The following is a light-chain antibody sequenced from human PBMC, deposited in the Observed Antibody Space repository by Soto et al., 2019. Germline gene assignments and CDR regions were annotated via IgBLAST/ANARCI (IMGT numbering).Light chain of an antibody. Sequence: EIVLTQSPATLSSFPGYRVTLSCGASQAVNTRLAWYQHKPGHAPRLLXYLASNSAAGVPARFSGSGSGTDFTLTISSLQPDDFATYYCQQYNSYQSHTFGGGTKVDIK. J-gene: IGKJ4*01. CDR3: QQYNSYQSHT. V-gene: IGKV3D-11*01. CDR2: LAS. CDR1: QAVNTR.